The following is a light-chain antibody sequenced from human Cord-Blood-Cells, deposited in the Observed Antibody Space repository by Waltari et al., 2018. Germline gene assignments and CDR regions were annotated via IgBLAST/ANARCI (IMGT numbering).Light chain of an antibody. CDR3: SSYTSSSTWV. J-gene: IGLJ3*02. CDR2: DVS. V-gene: IGLV2-14*01. Sequence: QSALTRPASVSGSPGQSITISCTGTSSDVGGYNYVSWYQQHPGKAPKLMIYDVSKRPSGVSNRFSASKSGNTASLTISGLQAEDEADYYCSSYTSSSTWVFGGGTKLTVL. CDR1: SSDVGGYNY.